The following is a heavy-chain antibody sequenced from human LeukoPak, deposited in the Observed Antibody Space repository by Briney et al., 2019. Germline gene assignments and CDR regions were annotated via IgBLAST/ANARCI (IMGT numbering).Heavy chain of an antibody. CDR2: IYYSGST. CDR1: GGSISSYY. CDR3: ARQGWIQLWLRGYYYYYMDV. J-gene: IGHJ6*03. D-gene: IGHD5-18*01. V-gene: IGHV4-59*08. Sequence: SETPSLTCTVSGGSISSYYWSWIRQPPGKGLEWIGYIYYSGSTNYNPSLKSRVTISVDTSKNQFSLKLSSVTAADTAVYYCARQGWIQLWLRGYYYYYMDVWGKGTTVTVSS.